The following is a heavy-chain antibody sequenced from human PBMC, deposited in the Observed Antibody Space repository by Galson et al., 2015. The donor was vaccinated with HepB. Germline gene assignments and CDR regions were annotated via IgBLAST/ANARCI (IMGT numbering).Heavy chain of an antibody. Sequence: SLRLSCAASGFTFDDHVVNWVRQTPGKGLEWVSGISWNSGSRVYADSVKGRFTVSRDNAKNSLYLEMNSLRANDTALYYCAKDISVGSSPDAFTIWGQGTMVIVSS. CDR2: ISWNSGSR. D-gene: IGHD1-26*01. CDR3: AKDISVGSSPDAFTI. J-gene: IGHJ3*02. CDR1: GFTFDDHV. V-gene: IGHV3-9*01.